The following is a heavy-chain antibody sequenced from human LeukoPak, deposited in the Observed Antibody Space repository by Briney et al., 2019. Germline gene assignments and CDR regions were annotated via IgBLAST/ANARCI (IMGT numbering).Heavy chain of an antibody. CDR2: IRYDGSNK. CDR3: AKVWEAYCGGDCYSAFDY. J-gene: IGHJ4*02. V-gene: IGHV3-30*02. Sequence: PEGSLRLSCAASGFTFSSYGMHWVRQAPGKGLEWVAFIRYDGSNKYYADSVKGRFTISRDNSKNTLYLQMNSLRAEDTAVYYCAKVWEAYCGGDCYSAFDYWGQGTLVTVSS. D-gene: IGHD2-21*01. CDR1: GFTFSSYG.